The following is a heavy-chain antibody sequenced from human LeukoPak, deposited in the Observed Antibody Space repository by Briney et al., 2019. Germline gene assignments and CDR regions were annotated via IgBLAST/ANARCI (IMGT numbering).Heavy chain of an antibody. CDR1: GFTFRSYA. CDR2: ISSNGDST. Sequence: GGSLRLSCSASGFTFRSYATHWVRQAPGKGLEYVSAISSNGDSTYYADSVKDRFIISRDNSKNTLYLQMSSLRAEDTAVYYCVRVSPKAFDIWGQGTMVTVSS. D-gene: IGHD2-21*01. V-gene: IGHV3-64D*06. J-gene: IGHJ3*02. CDR3: VRVSPKAFDI.